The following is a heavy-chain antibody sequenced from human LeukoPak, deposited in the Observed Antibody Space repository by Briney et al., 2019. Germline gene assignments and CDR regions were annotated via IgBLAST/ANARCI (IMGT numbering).Heavy chain of an antibody. V-gene: IGHV1-2*02. Sequence: ASVKVSCTTSGHTFTANYIHWVRQAPGQGLEWMGWINPKTGGTNFAQKFQGRVTMTTDTSMNTAYMNVNSLRSDDTALYYCTRALAFWGQGTLVTVSS. CDR2: INPKTGGT. CDR1: GHTFTANY. J-gene: IGHJ4*02. CDR3: TRALAF.